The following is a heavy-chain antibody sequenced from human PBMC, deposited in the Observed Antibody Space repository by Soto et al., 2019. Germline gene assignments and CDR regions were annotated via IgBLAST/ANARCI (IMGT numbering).Heavy chain of an antibody. Sequence: GASVKVSCKASGYTFTSYYMHWVRQAPGQGLEWMGIINPSGGSTSYAQKFQGRVTMTRDTSTSTVYMELSSLRSEDTAVYYCAREGEVGATKGDHYYYYGMDVWGQGTTVTVSS. CDR2: INPSGGST. D-gene: IGHD1-26*01. V-gene: IGHV1-46*01. J-gene: IGHJ6*02. CDR3: AREGEVGATKGDHYYYYGMDV. CDR1: GYTFTSYY.